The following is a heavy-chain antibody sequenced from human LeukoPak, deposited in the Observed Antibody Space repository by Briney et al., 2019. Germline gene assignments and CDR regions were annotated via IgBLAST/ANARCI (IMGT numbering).Heavy chain of an antibody. CDR2: ISSSSRFI. Sequence: GGSLRLSCEASGFSFSKHSMGWVRLAPGKRLEWVSSISSSSRFIFYVDSVKGRFTVSRDNAKNLVFLQMRGLRADDTAVYYCVSGYNPDETWGNHLDACDIWGQGTMVTVSS. CDR1: GFSFSKHS. V-gene: IGHV3-21*01. CDR3: VSGYNPDETWGNHLDACDI. J-gene: IGHJ3*02. D-gene: IGHD3-16*01.